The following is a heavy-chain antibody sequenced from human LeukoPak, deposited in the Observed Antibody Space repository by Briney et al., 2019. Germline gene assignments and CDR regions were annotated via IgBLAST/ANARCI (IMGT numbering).Heavy chain of an antibody. D-gene: IGHD3-10*01. Sequence: SDTLSLTCTVSGGSISSYYWSWIRQPPGKGLEWIGYIYYSGSTNYNPSLKSRVTISVDTSKNQFSLKLSSVTAADTAVYYCARRNTMVRGGLGYWGQGTLVTVSS. V-gene: IGHV4-59*07. CDR1: GGSISSYY. CDR2: IYYSGST. J-gene: IGHJ4*02. CDR3: ARRNTMVRGGLGY.